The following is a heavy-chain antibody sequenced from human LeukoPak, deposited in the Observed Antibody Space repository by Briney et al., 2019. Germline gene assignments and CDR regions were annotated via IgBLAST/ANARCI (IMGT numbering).Heavy chain of an antibody. V-gene: IGHV3-11*04. CDR3: ARALNDAFDI. CDR1: GFTFSDYY. CDR2: ISNSGSGT. J-gene: IGHJ3*02. Sequence: GESLKISCAASGFTFSDYYMGWIRQAPGKGLEWVSYISNSGSGTYYPDSVKGRFTISRDNAKNSLYLQVNSLRAEDTAVYYCARALNDAFDIWGQGTMVTVSS.